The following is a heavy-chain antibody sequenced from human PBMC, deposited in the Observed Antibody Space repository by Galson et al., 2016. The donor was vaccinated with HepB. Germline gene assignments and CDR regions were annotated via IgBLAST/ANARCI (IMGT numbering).Heavy chain of an antibody. D-gene: IGHD1-26*01. CDR1: GGSIISGGHY. CDR2: IYYSGST. J-gene: IGHJ5*02. V-gene: IGHV4-31*03. Sequence: TLSLTCTVTGGSIISGGHYWSWIRQYPGKGLEWIGYIYYSGSTYYNPSLQSRVTISVDTSKNQFSLQLSSVTAADTAVYYCARELGYSYGPYDPWGQGTLVTVSS. CDR3: ARELGYSYGPYDP.